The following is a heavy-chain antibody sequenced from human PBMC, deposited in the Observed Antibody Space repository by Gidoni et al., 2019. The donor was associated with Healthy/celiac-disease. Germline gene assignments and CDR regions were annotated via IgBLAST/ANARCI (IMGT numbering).Heavy chain of an antibody. CDR1: GFTFSSYS. V-gene: IGHV3-21*01. Sequence: ELQLVESGGGLVKPGGSLRLSCAASGFTFSSYSMNWVSQAPGKGLEWVSSISSSSSYIYYADSVKGRFTISRDNAKNSLYLQMNSLRAEDTAVYYCARGIAARPDFFDYWGQGTLVTVSS. J-gene: IGHJ4*02. CDR3: ARGIAARPDFFDY. D-gene: IGHD6-6*01. CDR2: ISSSSSYI.